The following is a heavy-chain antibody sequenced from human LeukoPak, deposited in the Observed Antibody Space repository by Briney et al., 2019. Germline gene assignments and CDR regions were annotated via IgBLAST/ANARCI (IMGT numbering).Heavy chain of an antibody. CDR3: ARGGSSGWRNWFDP. CDR1: VFTFSSYD. V-gene: IGHV3-13*04. CDR2: ICSAGDT. J-gene: IGHJ5*02. D-gene: IGHD6-19*01. Sequence: GGSLRLSCAASVFTFSSYDMHSGPQVIGKGLEWVSAICSAGDTYYPGSVKGRFTISRENAKNSLYLQMNSLRAGDTAVYYCARGGSSGWRNWFDPWGQGTLVTVSS.